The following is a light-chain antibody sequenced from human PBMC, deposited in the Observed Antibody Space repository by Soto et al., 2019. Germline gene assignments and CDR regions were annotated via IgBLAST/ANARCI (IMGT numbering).Light chain of an antibody. CDR1: SSDVGGYNY. J-gene: IGLJ1*01. V-gene: IGLV2-14*01. Sequence: QSALTQPASVSGSPGQSITISCTGTSSDVGGYNYVSWYQQHPGKAPKLLIYDVTNRPSGVSNRFSGSKSGNTASLTIPGLQAEDEADYYCSSYTSSITFYVFGTGTKVTVL. CDR3: SSYTSSITFYV. CDR2: DVT.